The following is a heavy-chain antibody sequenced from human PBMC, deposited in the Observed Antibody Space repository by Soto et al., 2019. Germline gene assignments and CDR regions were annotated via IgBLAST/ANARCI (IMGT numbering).Heavy chain of an antibody. CDR1: GESISSSSYY. CDR2: IYYSGRT. CDR3: ARQRTTVVTQAYFDH. J-gene: IGHJ4*02. D-gene: IGHD2-21*02. Sequence: DTLALTCSVSGESISSSSYYRGWIRQPPGKGLEWIGSIYYSGRTYYNPSFKSRVTISIDTSKNQFSLKLSSVTATDTAVYYCARQRTTVVTQAYFDHWGQGALVTVSS. V-gene: IGHV4-39*01.